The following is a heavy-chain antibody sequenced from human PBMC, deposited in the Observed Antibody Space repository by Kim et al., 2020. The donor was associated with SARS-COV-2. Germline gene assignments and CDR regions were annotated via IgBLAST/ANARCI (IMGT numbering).Heavy chain of an antibody. CDR3: AREVATTPYAFDI. CDR1: GFTFSSYE. D-gene: IGHD5-12*01. J-gene: IGHJ3*02. CDR2: ISGSSSR. Sequence: GGSLRLSCAVSGFTFSSYEMNWVRQAPGKGLEWVSYISGSSSRHYADSVKRRFTISRDNAKNSLYLQMNSLRVEDTAVYYCAREVATTPYAFDIWGQGTLVTVSS. V-gene: IGHV3-48*03.